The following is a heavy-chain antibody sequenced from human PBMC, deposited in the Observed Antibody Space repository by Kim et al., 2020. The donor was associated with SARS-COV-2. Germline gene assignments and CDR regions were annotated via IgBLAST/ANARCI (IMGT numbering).Heavy chain of an antibody. J-gene: IGHJ5*02. CDR2: IYYSGST. V-gene: IGHV4-39*01. CDR3: ARFPFNGLRYFDWFLTNCFDP. Sequence: SETLSLTCTVSGGSISSSSYYWGWIRHPPGKGLEWIGSIYYSGSTYYNPSLKSRGTISVDTSKNQFSLKLSSGTAADTAVYYCARFPFNGLRYFDWFLTNCFDPWGQGTLVTVSA. D-gene: IGHD3-9*01. CDR1: GGSISSSSYY.